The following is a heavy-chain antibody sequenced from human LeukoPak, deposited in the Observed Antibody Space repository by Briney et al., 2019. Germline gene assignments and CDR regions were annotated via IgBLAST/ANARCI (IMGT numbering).Heavy chain of an antibody. CDR1: GGSISSYY. J-gene: IGHJ3*02. D-gene: IGHD3-9*01. CDR3: ARGTYYDILTGYYNGGGGAFDI. Sequence: SETLSLTCTVSGGSISSYYWSWIRQPPGKGLEWIGYIYYSGSTNYNPSPKSRVTISVDTSKNQFSLKLSSVTAADTAVYYCARGTYYDILTGYYNGGGGAFDIWGQGTMVTVSS. V-gene: IGHV4-59*08. CDR2: IYYSGST.